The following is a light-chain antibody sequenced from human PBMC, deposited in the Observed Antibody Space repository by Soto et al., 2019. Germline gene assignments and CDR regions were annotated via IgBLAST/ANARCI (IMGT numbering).Light chain of an antibody. CDR3: QLFISYWT. V-gene: IGKV1-5*03. J-gene: IGKJ1*01. CDR1: QSISSW. Sequence: DIQMTQSPSTLSASVGDRVTITCRASQSISSWLAWYQQKPGKAPKLLIYKASSLERGAPSRFSGSGSGTGFTLTISSLEPDEFATYCCQLFISYWTFVPGSKVEMK. CDR2: KAS.